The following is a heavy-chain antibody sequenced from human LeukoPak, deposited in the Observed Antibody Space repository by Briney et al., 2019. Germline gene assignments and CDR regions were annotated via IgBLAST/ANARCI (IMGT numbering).Heavy chain of an antibody. CDR2: IKQDGSEK. J-gene: IGHJ5*02. CDR1: RFTFSSYW. CDR3: ARNLPRIVVVTARSENWFDP. V-gene: IGHV3-7*01. D-gene: IGHD2-21*02. Sequence: GGSLRLSCAASRFTFSSYWMSWVRQAPGKGLEWVANIKQDGSEKYYVDSVKGRFTISRDNAKNSLYLQMNSLRAEDTAVYYCARNLPRIVVVTARSENWFDPWGQGTLVTVSS.